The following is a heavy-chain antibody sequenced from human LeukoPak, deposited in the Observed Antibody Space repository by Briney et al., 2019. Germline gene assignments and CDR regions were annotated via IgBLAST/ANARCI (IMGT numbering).Heavy chain of an antibody. V-gene: IGHV4-59*08. D-gene: IGHD3-10*01. CDR1: GGSISSYY. J-gene: IGHJ3*02. CDR3: ARPSSWGSGSYYKGAFDI. CDR2: IYYSGSA. Sequence: PSETLSLTCTVSGGSISSYYWSWIRQPPGKGLEWIGYIYYSGSANYNPSLKSRVTISVDTSKNQFSLKLSSVTAADTAVYYCARPSSWGSGSYYKGAFDIWGQGTMVTVYS.